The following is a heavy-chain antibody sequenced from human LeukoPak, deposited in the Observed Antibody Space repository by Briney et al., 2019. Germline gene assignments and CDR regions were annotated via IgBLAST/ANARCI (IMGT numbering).Heavy chain of an antibody. D-gene: IGHD4-17*01. V-gene: IGHV4-38-2*01. CDR3: AKHDYGDYVGAFDI. J-gene: IGHJ3*02. Sequence: SETLSLTCAVSGYSISSGYYWGWIRQPPGQGLEWIGSIYHSGSTYYNPSLKSRVTISVDTSKNQFSLKLSSVTAADTAVYYCAKHDYGDYVGAFDIWGQGTMVTVSS. CDR1: GYSISSGYY. CDR2: IYHSGST.